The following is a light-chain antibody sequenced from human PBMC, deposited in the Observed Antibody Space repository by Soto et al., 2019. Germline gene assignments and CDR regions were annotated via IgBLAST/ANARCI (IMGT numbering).Light chain of an antibody. CDR2: STS. V-gene: IGLV1-44*01. Sequence: QSVLTQPPSASGTPGQIVAISCSGSSSNIGSNTVTWYQQLPGTAPKLLIYSTSQRSSGVPGRFSGSKSGASASLSISGLQSEDEADYYCAAWDDRLDLYVLGKGTKLTVL. CDR1: SSNIGSNT. CDR3: AAWDDRLDLYV. J-gene: IGLJ1*01.